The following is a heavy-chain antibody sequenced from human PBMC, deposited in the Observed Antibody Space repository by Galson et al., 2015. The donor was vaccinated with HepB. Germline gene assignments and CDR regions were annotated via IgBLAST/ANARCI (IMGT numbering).Heavy chain of an antibody. CDR3: ARQYSTAGISLYGMDV. D-gene: IGHD6-6*01. CDR2: IDPSDSYT. Sequence: QSGAEVKKPGESLRISCKGSGYSFTSYWISWVRQMPGKGLEWMGRIDPSDSYTNYSPSFQGHVTISADKSISTAYLQRSSLKASDTAMYYCARQYSTAGISLYGMDVWGQGTTVTVSS. V-gene: IGHV5-10-1*01. CDR1: GYSFTSYW. J-gene: IGHJ6*02.